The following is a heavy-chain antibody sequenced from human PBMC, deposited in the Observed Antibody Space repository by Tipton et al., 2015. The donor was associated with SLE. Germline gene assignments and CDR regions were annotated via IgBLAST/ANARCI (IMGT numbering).Heavy chain of an antibody. D-gene: IGHD6-19*01. J-gene: IGHJ4*02. CDR2: IYTSGST. Sequence: TLSLTCTVSGDSISSYYWSWIRQPPGKGLEWIGYIYTSGSTNYNPSLKSRVTISVDTSKNKFSLKLSSVTAADTAVYYCARDMVAGTSSAVYWGQGTLVTVSS. V-gene: IGHV4-4*08. CDR3: ARDMVAGTSSAVY. CDR1: GDSISSYY.